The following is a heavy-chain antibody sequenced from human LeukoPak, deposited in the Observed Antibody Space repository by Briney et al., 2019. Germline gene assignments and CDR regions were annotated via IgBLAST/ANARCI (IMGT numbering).Heavy chain of an antibody. J-gene: IGHJ4*02. CDR1: GFTFSSYN. D-gene: IGHD3-3*01. CDR3: ARDYIAYDPLDY. CDR2: ISSSSTYI. Sequence: GGSLRLSCATSGFTFSSYNMNWVRQAPGKGLEWVSSISSSSTYIYYTDSVRGRLTISRDNAKNSLYLQMNSLRAEDTAEYWCARDYIAYDPLDYWGQGTLVTVSS. V-gene: IGHV3-21*01.